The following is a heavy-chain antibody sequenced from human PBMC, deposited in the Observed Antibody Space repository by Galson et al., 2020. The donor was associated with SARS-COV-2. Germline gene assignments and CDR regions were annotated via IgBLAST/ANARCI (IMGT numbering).Heavy chain of an antibody. J-gene: IGHJ6*02. CDR1: GGSISSGGYY. CDR3: GAGEYYYDSSGYLVPDYSYGMDV. CDR2: IYYSGST. Sequence: ETSETLSLTCTVSGGSISSGGYYWSWIRQHPGKGLEWIGYIYYSGSTYYNPSLKSRVTISVDTSKNQFSLKLSSVTAADTAVYYCGAGEYYYDSSGYLVPDYSYGMDVWGQGTTVTVSS. D-gene: IGHD3-22*01. V-gene: IGHV4-31*03.